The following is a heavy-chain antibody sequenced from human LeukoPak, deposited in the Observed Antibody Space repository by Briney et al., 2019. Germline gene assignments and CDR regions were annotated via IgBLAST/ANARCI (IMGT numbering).Heavy chain of an antibody. V-gene: IGHV3-30*04. Sequence: GGSLRLSCAASGFTFSIYAMHWVRQAPGKGLEWVAFISSDGRIQHYAYSVKGRFTISRDNSKNTLFLQMNGLRDEDTAVYYCAKGGLGAGSAFDIWGQGTMVTVSS. CDR3: AKGGLGAGSAFDI. D-gene: IGHD1-26*01. CDR1: GFTFSIYA. CDR2: ISSDGRIQ. J-gene: IGHJ3*02.